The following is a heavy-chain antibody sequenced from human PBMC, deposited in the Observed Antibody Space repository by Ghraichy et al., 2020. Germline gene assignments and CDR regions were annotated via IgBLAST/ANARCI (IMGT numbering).Heavy chain of an antibody. J-gene: IGHJ5*02. CDR3: ARAPGGVLVRLSFDP. D-gene: IGHD4-23*01. CDR2: ISNSGSIK. Sequence: GGSLRLSCAASGFTFSDFHMSWIRQAPGKGLEWVSYISNSGSIKHYADSVKGRFTISRDNAKNSMYLQMNSLRAEDTAVYYCARAPGGVLVRLSFDPWGQGTMVTVSS. V-gene: IGHV3-11*01. CDR1: GFTFSDFH.